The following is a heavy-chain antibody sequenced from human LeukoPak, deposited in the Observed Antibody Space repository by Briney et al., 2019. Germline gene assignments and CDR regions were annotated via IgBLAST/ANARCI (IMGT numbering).Heavy chain of an antibody. CDR2: IVVGSGNT. Sequence: SVKVSCKASGFTFTSSAMQWVRQARGQRLEWIGWIVVGSGNTNYAQKFQERVTITRDMSTSTAYMELSSLRSEDTAVYYCARVMAARQAFDYWGQGTLVTVSS. CDR1: GFTFTSSA. D-gene: IGHD6-6*01. CDR3: ARVMAARQAFDY. J-gene: IGHJ4*02. V-gene: IGHV1-58*02.